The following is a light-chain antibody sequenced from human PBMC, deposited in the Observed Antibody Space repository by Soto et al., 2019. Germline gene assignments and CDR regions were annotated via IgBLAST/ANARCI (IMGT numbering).Light chain of an antibody. CDR1: SGSIASNY. J-gene: IGLJ2*01. V-gene: IGLV6-57*04. CDR2: EDN. Sequence: NFMLTQPHSVSESPGKTVTISCTRSSGSIASNYVQWYQQRPGSAPTTVIYEDNQRPSGVPDRFSGSKSGYTASLSISGLQPEDEADYYCSLYTGNSTVVFGGGTKVTVL. CDR3: SLYTGNSTVV.